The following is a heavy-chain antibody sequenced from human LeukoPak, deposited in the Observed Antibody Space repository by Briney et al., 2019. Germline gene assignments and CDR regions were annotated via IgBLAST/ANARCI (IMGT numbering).Heavy chain of an antibody. V-gene: IGHV3-53*01. D-gene: IGHD3-3*02. J-gene: IGHJ2*01. Sequence: SGESLRLSCAASGFTASTYYMNWVRQAPGKGLEWVSIIYSGGTTYYADSVKGRFTISRDTSKNTLSLQMNSLRAEDTAVYFCARVGDHFHWNLDLWGRGTLVSASS. CDR3: ARVGDHFHWNLDL. CDR2: IYSGGTT. CDR1: GFTASTYY.